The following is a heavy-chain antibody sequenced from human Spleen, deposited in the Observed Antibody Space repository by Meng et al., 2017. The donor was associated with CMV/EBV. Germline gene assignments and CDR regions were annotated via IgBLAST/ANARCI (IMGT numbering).Heavy chain of an antibody. CDR1: GFTFSSYG. Sequence: GESLKISCAASGFTFSSYGMHWVRQAPGKGLEWVAFIRYDGSNKYYADSVKGRFTISRDNSKNTLYLQMNSLRAEDTAVYYCAKDRGFDLDYFDYWGQGTLVTVSS. CDR2: IRYDGSNK. J-gene: IGHJ4*02. CDR3: AKDRGFDLDYFDY. V-gene: IGHV3-30*02. D-gene: IGHD3-9*01.